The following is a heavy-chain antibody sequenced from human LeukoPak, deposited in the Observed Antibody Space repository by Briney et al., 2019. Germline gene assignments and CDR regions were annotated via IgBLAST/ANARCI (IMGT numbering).Heavy chain of an antibody. CDR2: FSTYNDNT. J-gene: IGHJ4*02. D-gene: IGHD1-26*01. V-gene: IGHV1-18*01. Sequence: ASVKVSCKASGYTFTNYDISWVRQAPGQGLEWMGWFSTYNDNTNYAQTLQGRVTMTTDTSTSTAYMELRSLRSDDTAVYYCAREHSGSYSQPLDYFDYWGQGTLVTVSS. CDR1: GYTFTNYD. CDR3: AREHSGSYSQPLDYFDY.